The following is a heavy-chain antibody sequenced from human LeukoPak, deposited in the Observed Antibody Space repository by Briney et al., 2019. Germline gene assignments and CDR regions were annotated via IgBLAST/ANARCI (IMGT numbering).Heavy chain of an antibody. D-gene: IGHD6-13*01. Sequence: PGGSLRLSCTASGFTFDSCAMSWVRQAPGKGLEWVSSISGGSEDTYYADSVKGRFTISRDNSKSTLYLQMNSLRAEDTAVYYCARTIAQYSNSWLYFDYGLDVWGQGTTVTVSS. CDR2: ISGGSEDT. CDR3: ARTIAQYSNSWLYFDYGLDV. J-gene: IGHJ6*02. V-gene: IGHV3-23*01. CDR1: GFTFDSCA.